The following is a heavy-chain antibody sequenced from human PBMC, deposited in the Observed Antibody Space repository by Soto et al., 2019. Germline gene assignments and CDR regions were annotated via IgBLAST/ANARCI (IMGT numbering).Heavy chain of an antibody. J-gene: IGHJ6*02. D-gene: IGHD6-6*01. CDR3: ARDPLGAAHPYYYYGMDV. CDR1: GGSISSGGYY. CDR2: ISYSGST. V-gene: IGHV4-31*03. Sequence: SETLSLTCTVSGGSISSGGYYWSWIRQHPGKGLEWIGYISYSGSTYYNPYLKSRVTISVDTSKNQFSLKLSSVTAADTAVYYCARDPLGAAHPYYYYGMDVWGQGTTVTVSS.